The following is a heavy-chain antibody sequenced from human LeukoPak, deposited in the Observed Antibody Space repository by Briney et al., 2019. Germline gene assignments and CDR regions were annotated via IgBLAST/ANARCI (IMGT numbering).Heavy chain of an antibody. V-gene: IGHV3-33*06. CDR2: ISYDGKNI. J-gene: IGHJ4*02. CDR1: GFSFSSYG. Sequence: GGSLRLSCAASGFSFSSYGFHWVRQAPGKGLEWVSAISYDGKNIHYVDSVKGRFTISRDNSRNMVYPQMNSLRVEDTAVYYCAKTYSRESGYDFFFHCWGQGTRVTVSS. D-gene: IGHD5-12*01. CDR3: AKTYSRESGYDFFFHC.